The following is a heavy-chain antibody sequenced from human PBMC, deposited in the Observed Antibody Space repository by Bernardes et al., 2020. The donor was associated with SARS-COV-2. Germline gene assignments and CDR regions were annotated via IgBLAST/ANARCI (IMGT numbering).Heavy chain of an antibody. CDR3: ARHPGMITFGGVIVIAKRGIDY. CDR2: IYYSGST. J-gene: IGHJ4*02. Sequence: WETLSLTCTVSGGSISSSSYYWGWIRQPPGKGLEWIGSIYYSGSTYYNPSLKSRVTISVDTSKNQFSLKLSSVTAADTAVYYCARHPGMITFGGVIVIAKRGIDYWGQGTLVTVSS. D-gene: IGHD3-16*02. CDR1: GGSISSSSYY. V-gene: IGHV4-39*01.